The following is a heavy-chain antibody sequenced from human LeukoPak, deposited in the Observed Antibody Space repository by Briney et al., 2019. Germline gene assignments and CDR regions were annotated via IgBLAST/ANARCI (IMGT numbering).Heavy chain of an antibody. CDR3: ARSRYCSSTSCLAEYFQH. CDR2: IYPGDSDT. V-gene: IGHV5-51*01. J-gene: IGHJ1*01. Sequence: GESLKISCKGSGYSFTSYWIGWVRQMRGKGLEWMGIIYPGDSDTRYSPSFQGQVTISADKSISTAYLQWSSLKASDTAMYYCARSRYCSSTSCLAEYFQHWGQGTLVTVSS. CDR1: GYSFTSYW. D-gene: IGHD2-2*01.